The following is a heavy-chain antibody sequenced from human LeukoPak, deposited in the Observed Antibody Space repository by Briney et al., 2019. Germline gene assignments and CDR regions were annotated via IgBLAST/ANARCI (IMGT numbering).Heavy chain of an antibody. J-gene: IGHJ4*02. D-gene: IGHD6-13*01. Sequence: SETLSLTCTVSGGSISSYYWSWIRQPPGKGLEWIGYIYYSGSTNYNPSLKSRVTISVDTSKNQFSLKLSSVTAADPAMYYCASPGYSSSWYTPFDYWGQGTLVTVSS. CDR1: GGSISSYY. CDR2: IYYSGST. V-gene: IGHV4-59*01. CDR3: ASPGYSSSWYTPFDY.